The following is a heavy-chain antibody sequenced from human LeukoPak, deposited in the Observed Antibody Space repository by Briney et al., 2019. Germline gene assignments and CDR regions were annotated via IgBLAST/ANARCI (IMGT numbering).Heavy chain of an antibody. V-gene: IGHV4-39*01. Sequence: PSETLSLTCTVSGGSISSSRYYWGWIRQPPGKGLEWIVSIYYSGRTYDNPSRKSRVTISVETAKNQCTRKLSSVPAADTAVYYCARSHPDYYDSSGYLFDYWGQGTLVTVSS. J-gene: IGHJ4*02. CDR3: ARSHPDYYDSSGYLFDY. D-gene: IGHD3-22*01. CDR1: GGSISSSRYY. CDR2: IYYSGRT.